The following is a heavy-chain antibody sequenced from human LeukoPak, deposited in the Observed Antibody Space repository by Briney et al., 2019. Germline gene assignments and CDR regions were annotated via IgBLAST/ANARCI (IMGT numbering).Heavy chain of an antibody. J-gene: IGHJ4*02. V-gene: IGHV7-4-1*02. CDR3: VKVGVLTTVFDY. CDR2: INTRTANP. Sequence: GASVKVSCEASGYDFTAYTLNWVRQAPGQGLEWMGWINTRTANPTYAQGFVGRFVSSVDTSVNTAYLQISSLKAEDTAVYYCVKVGVLTTVFDYWGQGTLVAVSS. D-gene: IGHD4/OR15-4a*01. CDR1: GYDFTAYT.